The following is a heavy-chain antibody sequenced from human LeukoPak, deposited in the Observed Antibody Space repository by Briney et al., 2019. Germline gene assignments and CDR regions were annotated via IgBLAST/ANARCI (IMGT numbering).Heavy chain of an antibody. J-gene: IGHJ6*04. V-gene: IGHV3-30*17. CDR1: GFNLTNYA. D-gene: IGHD5-24*01. Sequence: GGSLRLSCAASGFNLTNYAMHWVRQAPGKGLEWVTLILYSADNTYYADPVKGRFTFSRDKSKNTLYLQMNSLRPEDSAIYYCASAPRDGGQNVWGKGTTVTVSS. CDR3: ASAPRDGGQNV. CDR2: ILYSADNT.